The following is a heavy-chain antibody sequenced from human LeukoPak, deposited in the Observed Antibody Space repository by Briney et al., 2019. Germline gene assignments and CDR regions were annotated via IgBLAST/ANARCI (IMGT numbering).Heavy chain of an antibody. CDR2: ISGSGGST. CDR1: GFTFSSYA. D-gene: IGHD2-15*01. V-gene: IGHV3-23*01. Sequence: PGGSLRLSCAASGFTFSSYAMSWVRQAPGKGLEWVSAISGSGGSTYYADSVKGRFTISRDNSKNTLYLQMNSLKSEDTAVYYCTTIRGFCSGRSCLGYWGQGTLVTVSS. J-gene: IGHJ4*02. CDR3: TTIRGFCSGRSCLGY.